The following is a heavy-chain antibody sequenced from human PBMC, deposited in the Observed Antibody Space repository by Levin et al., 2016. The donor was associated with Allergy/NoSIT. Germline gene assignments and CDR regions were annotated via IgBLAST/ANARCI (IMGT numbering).Heavy chain of an antibody. CDR2: ISGSGGST. V-gene: IGHV3-23*01. Sequence: GGSLRLSCAASGFTFSSYAMSWVRQAPGKGLEWVSAISGSGGSTYYADSVKGRFTISRDNSKNTLNLQMNSLRSEDTAVYYCAKGPGIAVVGYFQHWGQGTLVTVSS. D-gene: IGHD6-19*01. CDR1: GFTFSSYA. CDR3: AKGPGIAVVGYFQH. J-gene: IGHJ1*01.